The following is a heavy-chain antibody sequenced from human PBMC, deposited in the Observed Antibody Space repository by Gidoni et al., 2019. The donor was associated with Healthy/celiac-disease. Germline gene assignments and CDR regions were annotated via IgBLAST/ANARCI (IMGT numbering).Heavy chain of an antibody. J-gene: IGHJ4*02. CDR2: SGNT. D-gene: IGHD6-13*01. Sequence: SGNTGYAQKFQGRVTMTRNNSISTAYMELSSLRSEDTAVYYCARGYMMRQQLVLRYWGQGTLVTVSS. CDR3: ARGYMMRQQLVLRY. V-gene: IGHV1-8*01.